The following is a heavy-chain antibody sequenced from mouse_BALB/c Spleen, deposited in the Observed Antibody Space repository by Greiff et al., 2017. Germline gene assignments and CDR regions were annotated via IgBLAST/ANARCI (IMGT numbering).Heavy chain of an antibody. CDR2: ISYDGSN. CDR3: ARGINWYFDV. J-gene: IGHJ1*01. CDR1: GYSITSGYY. Sequence: ESGPGLVKPSQSLSLTCSVTGYSITSGYYWNWIRQFPGNKLEWMGYISYDGSNNYNPSLKNRISITRDTSKNQFFLKLNSVTTEDTATYYCARGINWYFDVWGAGTTVTVSS. V-gene: IGHV3-6*02.